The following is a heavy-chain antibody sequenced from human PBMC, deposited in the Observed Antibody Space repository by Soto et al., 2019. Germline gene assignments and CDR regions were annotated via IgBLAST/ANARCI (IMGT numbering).Heavy chain of an antibody. CDR3: ARPRTVAATKGYDY. D-gene: IGHD4-4*01. Sequence: QVQLLQSGAEVKKVGSSVKVSCTASGGTFSRYPIAWVRQAPGHGLEWMGQIITIFGTIIHAENFQGRITITADESTSTAYMELSSLRSDDTAVYYCARPRTVAATKGYDYWGQGTLVTVSS. V-gene: IGHV1-69*01. CDR2: IITIFGTI. J-gene: IGHJ4*02. CDR1: GGTFSRYP.